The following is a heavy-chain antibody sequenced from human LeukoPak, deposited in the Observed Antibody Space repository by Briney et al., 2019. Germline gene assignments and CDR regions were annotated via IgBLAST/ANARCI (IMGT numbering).Heavy chain of an antibody. CDR3: ARDLAYGGDY. J-gene: IGHJ4*02. V-gene: IGHV3-74*01. Sequence: GGSLGLSCAASGFTFRSDWMHWVRQPPGKGPEWISRISGDGSTTTYADSVKGRFTISRDNAKNTLYLQMSSLRAEDTAVYYCARDLAYGGDYWGQGTLVTVSS. D-gene: IGHD4-17*01. CDR2: ISGDGSTT. CDR1: GFTFRSDW.